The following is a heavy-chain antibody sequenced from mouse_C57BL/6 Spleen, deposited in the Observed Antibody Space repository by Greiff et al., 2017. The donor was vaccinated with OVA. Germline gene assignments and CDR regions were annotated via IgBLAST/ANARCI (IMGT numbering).Heavy chain of an antibody. Sequence: QVQLQQSGAELVRPGTSVKMSCKASGYTFTNYWIGWAKQRPGHGLEWIGVIYPGGGYTNYNEKFKGKATLTADKSSSTAYMQFSSLTSEDSAIYYCARNGHYGSKYFDVWGTGTTVTVSS. CDR2: IYPGGGYT. D-gene: IGHD1-1*01. J-gene: IGHJ1*03. V-gene: IGHV1-63*01. CDR3: ARNGHYGSKYFDV. CDR1: GYTFTNYW.